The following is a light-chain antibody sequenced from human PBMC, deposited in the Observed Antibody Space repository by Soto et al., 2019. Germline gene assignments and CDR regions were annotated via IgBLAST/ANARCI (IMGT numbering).Light chain of an antibody. CDR1: SSEVGGYNY. Sequence: QSALTQPRSVSGSPGQSVTISCTGTSSEVGGYNYVSWYQQHPVKAPKLMIYDVSKRPSGVPDRFSGSKSGNTASLTISGLQAEDEADYYCCSYAGSYKGYVFGTGTKLTVL. J-gene: IGLJ1*01. CDR2: DVS. V-gene: IGLV2-11*01. CDR3: CSYAGSYKGYV.